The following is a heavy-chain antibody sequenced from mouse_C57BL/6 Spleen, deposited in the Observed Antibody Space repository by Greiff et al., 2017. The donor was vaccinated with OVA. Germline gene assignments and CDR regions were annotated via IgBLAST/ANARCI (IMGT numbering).Heavy chain of an antibody. D-gene: IGHD2-3*01. CDR1: GYAFTNYL. CDR2: INPGSGGT. J-gene: IGHJ4*01. V-gene: IGHV1-54*01. CDR3: ARQYDGYYGYAMGY. Sequence: VQLQQSGAELVRPGTSVKVSCKASGYAFTNYLIEWVKQRPGQGLEWIGVINPGSGGTNYNEKFKGKATLTADKSSSTAYMQLSSLTSEDAAVYFCARQYDGYYGYAMGYWGQGTSVTVSS.